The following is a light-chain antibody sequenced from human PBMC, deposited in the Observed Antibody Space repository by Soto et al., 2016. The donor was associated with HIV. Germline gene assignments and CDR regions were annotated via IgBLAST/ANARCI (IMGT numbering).Light chain of an antibody. CDR1: NVGTQS. CDR3: QVWDRGSDHVV. Sequence: SYVLTQPPSVSVAPGKTARITCGGDNVGTQSVHWHQQRPGQAPVLVVFDDSDRPSGIPDRFSGSKSGNTATLTISRVEAGDEADYYCQVWDRGSDHVVFGGGTKLSVL. CDR2: DDS. J-gene: IGLJ2*01. V-gene: IGLV3-21*03.